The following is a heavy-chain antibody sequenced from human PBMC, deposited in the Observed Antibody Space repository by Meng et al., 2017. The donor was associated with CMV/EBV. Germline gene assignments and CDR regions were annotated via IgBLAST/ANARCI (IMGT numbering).Heavy chain of an antibody. CDR3: ARESFGSHFDY. V-gene: IGHV3-30-3*01. D-gene: IGHD1-26*01. CDR1: GFTFSSYA. CDR2: ISYDGSNK. Sequence: GGSLRLSCAASGFTFSSYAMHWVRQAPGKGLEWVAVISYDGSNKYYADSVKGRFTISRDNSKNTPYLQMNSLRAEDTAVYYCARESFGSHFDYWGQGTLVTVSS. J-gene: IGHJ4*02.